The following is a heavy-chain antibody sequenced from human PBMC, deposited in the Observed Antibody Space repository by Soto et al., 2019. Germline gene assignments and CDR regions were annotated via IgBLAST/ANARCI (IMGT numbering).Heavy chain of an antibody. CDR2: INTKNGGT. CDR1: GYPFTAYY. V-gene: IGHV1-2*02. D-gene: IGHD6-6*01. CDR3: ASSVTVRPGRGDYYALDV. Sequence: QVQLVQSGAEVKKPGASVKVSCKASGYPFTAYYMHWVRQAPGQGLEWVGWINTKNGGTNSAQKFQGRVTMTRDPSINTGSMDLSRLGSDDTAVYYCASSVTVRPGRGDYYALDVWGQGTTVTVSS. J-gene: IGHJ6*02.